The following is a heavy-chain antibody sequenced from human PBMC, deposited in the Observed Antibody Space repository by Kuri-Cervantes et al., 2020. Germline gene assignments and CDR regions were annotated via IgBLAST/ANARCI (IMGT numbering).Heavy chain of an antibody. V-gene: IGHV4-34*01. CDR3: ARSKGIAARRTRGDAFDI. D-gene: IGHD6-6*01. CDR2: INHSGST. CDR1: GGSFRGYY. J-gene: IGHJ3*02. Sequence: SETLSLTCAVYGGSFRGYYWSWIRQPPGKGLEWIGEINHSGSTNYNPSLKSRVTISVDTSKNQFSLKLSSVTAADTAVYYCARSKGIAARRTRGDAFDIWGQETMVTVSS.